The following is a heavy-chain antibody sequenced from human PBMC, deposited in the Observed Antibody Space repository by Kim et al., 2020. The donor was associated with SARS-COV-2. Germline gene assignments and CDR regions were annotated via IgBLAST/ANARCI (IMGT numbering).Heavy chain of an antibody. J-gene: IGHJ4*02. V-gene: IGHV3-74*01. CDR2: INGDGSST. CDR1: GFTFSNYW. D-gene: IGHD6-13*01. Sequence: GGSLRLSCAASGFTFSNYWMHWVRQAPGKGLVWVSRINGDGSSTNCADSVKGRFTISRDNAKNTLYLQMDSLRAEDTAVYYCGTSNSAAGDFWGRGTLVTVSS. CDR3: GTSNSAAGDF.